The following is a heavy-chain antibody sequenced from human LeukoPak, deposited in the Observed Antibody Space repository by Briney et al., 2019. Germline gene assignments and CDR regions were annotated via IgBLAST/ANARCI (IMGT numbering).Heavy chain of an antibody. J-gene: IGHJ4*02. D-gene: IGHD2-21*01. CDR2: ISYDGSNK. V-gene: IGHV3-30*04. CDR1: GFTFSSYA. Sequence: GGSLRLSSAASGFTFSSYAMHWVRQAPGKGLEWVAVISYDGSNKYYADSVKGRFTISRDNSKNTLYLQMNSLRAEDTAVYYCATLPRSGDYCGGDCYDYWGQGTLVTVSS. CDR3: ATLPRSGDYCGGDCYDY.